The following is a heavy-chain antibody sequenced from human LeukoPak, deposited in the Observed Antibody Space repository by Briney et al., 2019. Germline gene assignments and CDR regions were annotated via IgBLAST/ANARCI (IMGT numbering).Heavy chain of an antibody. CDR3: SKGPPNWGFDY. D-gene: IGHD7-27*01. J-gene: IGHJ4*02. Sequence: GALVKVSCKASGYTFTSYYMHWVRQAPGQGLEWMGIINPSGGSTSYAQKFQGRVTMTRDTSTSTVYMELSSLRSEDTAVYYCSKGPPNWGFDYWGQGTLVTVSS. V-gene: IGHV1-46*01. CDR2: INPSGGST. CDR1: GYTFTSYY.